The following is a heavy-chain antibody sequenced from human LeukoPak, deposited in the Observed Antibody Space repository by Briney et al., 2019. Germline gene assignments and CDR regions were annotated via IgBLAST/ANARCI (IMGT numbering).Heavy chain of an antibody. CDR1: GFTFSGYA. Sequence: GGSLRLSCAASGFTFSGYAMSWVRQAPGKGLEWVSAISGSGGSTYYADSVKGRFTISRDNSKNTLYLQMNSLRAEDTAVYYCAKRGGRNDFWSGYYTGVDYWGQGTLVTVSS. CDR2: ISGSGGST. D-gene: IGHD3-3*01. J-gene: IGHJ4*02. CDR3: AKRGGRNDFWSGYYTGVDY. V-gene: IGHV3-23*01.